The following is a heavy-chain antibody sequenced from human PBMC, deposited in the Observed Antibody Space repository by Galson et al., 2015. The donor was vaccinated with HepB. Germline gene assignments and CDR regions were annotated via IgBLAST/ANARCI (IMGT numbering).Heavy chain of an antibody. Sequence: SVKVSCKASGYTFTTSSMHWVRQAPGQRPEWMGWINAGNGNTKYPQSFQGRVSITRDTSASTAYMELSSLRPEDTAVYYCVLSHLLDGFDIWGQGTMVTVSS. CDR2: INAGNGNT. J-gene: IGHJ3*02. D-gene: IGHD2-15*01. CDR3: VLSHLLDGFDI. CDR1: GYTFTTSS. V-gene: IGHV1-3*01.